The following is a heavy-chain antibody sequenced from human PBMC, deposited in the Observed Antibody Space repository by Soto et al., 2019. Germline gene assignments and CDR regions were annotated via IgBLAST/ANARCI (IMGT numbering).Heavy chain of an antibody. D-gene: IGHD3-3*02. CDR3: ARDLLATSGPGDY. V-gene: IGHV3-33*01. CDR2: IWYDGSIE. CDR1: GYTFTKYG. J-gene: IGHJ4*02. Sequence: GGSRRLSWVASGYTFTKYGLHWIGQAPGKGLEWVAVIWYDGSIEHYADSVKGRFAISRDNSKNTVYLQMNSLSAEDTAVYYCARDLLATSGPGDYWGQGTLVTVSS.